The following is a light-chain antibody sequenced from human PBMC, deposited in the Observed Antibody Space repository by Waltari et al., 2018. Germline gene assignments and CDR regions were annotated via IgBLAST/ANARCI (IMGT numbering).Light chain of an antibody. J-gene: IGKJ2*01. CDR1: QSISSY. Sequence: DIQMTQSRSSRSASVGDRVTITCRASQSISSYLNWYQQKPGKAPKLLIYAASSLQSGVPSRFSGSGSGTNVTLTISSLQPEDSAIYYCQQRYTTPYTFGQGTKLEI. CDR2: AAS. CDR3: QQRYTTPYT. V-gene: IGKV1-39*01.